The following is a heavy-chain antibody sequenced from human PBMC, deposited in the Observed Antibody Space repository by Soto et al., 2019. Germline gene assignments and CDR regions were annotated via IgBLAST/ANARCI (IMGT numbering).Heavy chain of an antibody. D-gene: IGHD2-21*02. V-gene: IGHV3-43*01. CDR3: SKVGGGDDTGEGYFDY. CDR1: GFTFDDYT. J-gene: IGHJ4*02. CDR2: ISWDGGST. Sequence: EVQLVESGGVVVQPGGSLRLSCAASGFTFDDYTMHWVRQAPGKGLEWVSLISWDGGSTNYADSVKGRVTISRDTSKNTRYLQMNSMRTEYTDSSYCSKVGGGDDTGEGYFDYWGQGTLVTVSS.